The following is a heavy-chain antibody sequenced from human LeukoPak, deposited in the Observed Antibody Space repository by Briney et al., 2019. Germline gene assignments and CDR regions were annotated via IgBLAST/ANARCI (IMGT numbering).Heavy chain of an antibody. Sequence: PGGSLRLSCAASGFTFSSYSMNWVRQAPGKGLEWVSSISSSSSYIYYADSVKGRFTISRDNAKNSLYLQMNSLRAEDTAVYYCARAMGSGRNYAFDIWGQGTMVTVSS. J-gene: IGHJ3*02. CDR2: ISSSSSYI. D-gene: IGHD1-7*01. V-gene: IGHV3-21*01. CDR3: ARAMGSGRNYAFDI. CDR1: GFTFSSYS.